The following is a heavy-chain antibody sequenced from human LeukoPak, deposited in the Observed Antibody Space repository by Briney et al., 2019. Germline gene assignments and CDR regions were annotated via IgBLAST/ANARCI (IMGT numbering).Heavy chain of an antibody. CDR1: GFTFRSYA. J-gene: IGHJ3*02. V-gene: IGHV3-23*01. CDR3: ARGVAYCGGDCYRAFDI. CDR2: ISDSGGST. Sequence: GGSLRLSCAASGFTFRSYAMSWVRQAPGKGLEWVSAISDSGGSTYYADSVRGRFTISRDNSKNTLYLQMNSLRAEDTAVYYCARGVAYCGGDCYRAFDIWGQGTMVTVSS. D-gene: IGHD2-21*02.